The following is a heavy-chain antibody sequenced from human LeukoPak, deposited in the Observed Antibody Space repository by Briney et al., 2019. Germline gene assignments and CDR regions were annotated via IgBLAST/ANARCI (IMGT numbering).Heavy chain of an antibody. D-gene: IGHD2-15*01. Sequence: GGSLRLSCAASRFTFSSYAMSWVRQAPGKGLEWVSAISGSGGSTYYADSVKGRFTISRDNSKNTLYLQMNSLRAEDTAVYYCAKEYCSGGSCYSPFDYWGQGTLVTVSS. V-gene: IGHV3-23*01. CDR1: RFTFSSYA. CDR2: ISGSGGST. CDR3: AKEYCSGGSCYSPFDY. J-gene: IGHJ4*02.